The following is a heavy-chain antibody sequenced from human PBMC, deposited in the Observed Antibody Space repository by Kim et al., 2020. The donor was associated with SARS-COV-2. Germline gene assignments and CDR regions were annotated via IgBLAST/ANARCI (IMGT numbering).Heavy chain of an antibody. D-gene: IGHD1-26*01. CDR2: INHSGST. CDR3: ARLLGLIVGATDDY. V-gene: IGHV4-34*01. J-gene: IGHJ4*02. Sequence: SETLSLTCAVYGGSFSGYYWSWIRQPPGKGLEWIGEINHSGSTNYNPSLKSRVTISVDTSKNQFSLKLSSVTAADTAVYYCARLLGLIVGATDDYWGQGTLVTVTS. CDR1: GGSFSGYY.